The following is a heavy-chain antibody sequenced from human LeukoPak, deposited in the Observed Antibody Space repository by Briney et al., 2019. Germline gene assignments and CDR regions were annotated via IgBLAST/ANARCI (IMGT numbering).Heavy chain of an antibody. CDR2: IYTSGST. J-gene: IGHJ2*01. Sequence: SETLSLTCTVSGGSISSGSYYWSWIRQPAGKGLEWIGRIYTSGSTNYNPSLKSRVTISVDTSKNQFSLKLSSVTAADTAVYYCARAAALVRYFDLWGRGTLVTVSS. CDR3: ARAAALVRYFDL. D-gene: IGHD6-13*01. V-gene: IGHV4-61*02. CDR1: GGSISSGSYY.